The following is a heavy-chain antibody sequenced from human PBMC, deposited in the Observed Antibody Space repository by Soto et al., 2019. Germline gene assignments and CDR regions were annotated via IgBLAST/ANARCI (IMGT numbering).Heavy chain of an antibody. Sequence: SPRLSCSAPEFNLDGYALHWVRQVPGKGLEWVALISSDGNNDYYADFVKGRFTISGDTSKNMLYLQMNNLRPEDTGLYYCARVGKGYSFGNGFHPWGQGT. CDR1: EFNLDGYA. J-gene: IGHJ5*02. CDR2: ISSDGNND. V-gene: IGHV3-30-3*01. CDR3: ARVGKGYSFGNGFHP. D-gene: IGHD5-12*01.